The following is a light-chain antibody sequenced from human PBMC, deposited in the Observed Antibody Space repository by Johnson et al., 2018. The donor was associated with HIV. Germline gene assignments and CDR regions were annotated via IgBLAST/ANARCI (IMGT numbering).Light chain of an antibody. J-gene: IGLJ1*01. CDR3: GTWDNGLSAYV. CDR1: IFNIQNNF. Sequence: QSVLTQPPSVSAAPGQKVTISCSGSIFNIQNNFVSWYQQLPGTAPKLLIYENNKRPSGIPDRFSGSKSGTSATLGITGLQTGDEADYYCGTWDNGLSAYVFGTGTKVTVL. V-gene: IGLV1-51*02. CDR2: ENN.